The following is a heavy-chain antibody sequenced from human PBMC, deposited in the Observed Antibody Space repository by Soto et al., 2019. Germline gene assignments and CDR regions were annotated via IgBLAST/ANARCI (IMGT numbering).Heavy chain of an antibody. CDR1: GGSMSSSNYY. J-gene: IGHJ6*02. D-gene: IGHD5-12*01. CDR2: IHYSGST. V-gene: IGHV4-39*07. Sequence: SETLSLTCTVSGGSMSSSNYYWGWIRQPPGKGLEWIGSIHYSGSTYYNPSLKSRVTISVDTSKNQFYLKLSSVTAADTAVYYCARVIGGYDYYYYYGMDVWGQGTTVTSP. CDR3: ARVIGGYDYYYYYGMDV.